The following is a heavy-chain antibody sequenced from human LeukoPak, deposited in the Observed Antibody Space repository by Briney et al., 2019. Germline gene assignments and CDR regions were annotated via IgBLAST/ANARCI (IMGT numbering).Heavy chain of an antibody. Sequence: PGGSLRLSCAASGFTFSSYAMSWVRQAPGKGLEWVSAISGSGGSTYYADSVKGRFTISRDNSKNTLYLQMNSLRAEDTAVYYCSKGDFYLHFWKGKEVNCETWFGYWGQGTL. J-gene: IGHJ4*01. CDR1: GFTFSSYA. CDR3: SKGDFYLHFWKGKEVNCETWFGY. V-gene: IGHV3-23*01. D-gene: IGHD3-3*02. CDR2: ISGSGGST.